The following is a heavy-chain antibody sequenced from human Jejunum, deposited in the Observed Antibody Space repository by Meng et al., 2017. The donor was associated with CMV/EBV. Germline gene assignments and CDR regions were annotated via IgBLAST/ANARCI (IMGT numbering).Heavy chain of an antibody. V-gene: IGHV3-74*01. CDR3: ARVSSTSLLTYYYGMDV. Sequence: FSSSWMHWVRQAPGKGLVWVSRINSDGSSTSYADSVKGRFTISRDNAKNTLYLQMNSLRAEDTAVYYCARVSSTSLLTYYYGMDVWGQGTTVTVSS. J-gene: IGHJ6*02. CDR2: INSDGSST. D-gene: IGHD2-2*01. CDR1: FSSSW.